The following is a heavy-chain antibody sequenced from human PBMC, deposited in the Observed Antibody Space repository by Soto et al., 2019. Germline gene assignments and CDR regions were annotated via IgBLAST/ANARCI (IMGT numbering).Heavy chain of an antibody. CDR3: ARHILSIRYSTTTYSPGMD. J-gene: IGHJ6*01. CDR2: IYPGDSDT. Sequence: GWVSQIHRKGLEWMGIIYPGDSDTRYSPSFQGQVTISADKSISTAYLQWSSLKASDTAMYYCARHILSIRYSTTTYSPGMD. D-gene: IGHD6-13*01. V-gene: IGHV5-51*01.